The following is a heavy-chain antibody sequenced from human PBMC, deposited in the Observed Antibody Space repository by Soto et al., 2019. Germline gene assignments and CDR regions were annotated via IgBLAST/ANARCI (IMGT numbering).Heavy chain of an antibody. V-gene: IGHV1-3*01. Sequence: ASVKASCKASGYTFTTYAMHWVRQAPGQRLEWMGWINAGNGNTKYSQKFQGRVTITRDTSVSTAYMELSSLRSEDTAVYYCARSIVVVTALDYWGQGTLVTAPQ. D-gene: IGHD2-21*02. J-gene: IGHJ4*02. CDR3: ARSIVVVTALDY. CDR2: INAGNGNT. CDR1: GYTFTTYA.